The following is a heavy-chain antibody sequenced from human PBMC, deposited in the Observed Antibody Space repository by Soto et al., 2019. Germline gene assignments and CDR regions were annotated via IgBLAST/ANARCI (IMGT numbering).Heavy chain of an antibody. CDR3: ARHKSTPLNVLRYFDWLLDAFDI. V-gene: IGHV4-39*01. CDR2: IYYSGST. CDR1: GGSISSSSYY. Sequence: QLQLQESGPGLVKPSETLSLTCTVSGGSISSSSYYWGWIRQPPGKGLEWIGSIYYSGSTYYNPSLKSRVTISVDTSKNQFSLKLSSVTAADTAVYYCARHKSTPLNVLRYFDWLLDAFDIWGQGTMVTVSS. J-gene: IGHJ3*02. D-gene: IGHD3-9*01.